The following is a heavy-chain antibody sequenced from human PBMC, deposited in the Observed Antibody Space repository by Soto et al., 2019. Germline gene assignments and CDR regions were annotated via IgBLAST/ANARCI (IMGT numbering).Heavy chain of an antibody. CDR2: INPKTGGT. CDR3: ARAGYYYESSGPLDH. J-gene: IGHJ4*02. Sequence: GASVKVSCKASGYTFTGYYIHWVRQTPGQGLEWMGWINPKTGGTKYEQRFQGRVTMTRDTSISTAYMELSRLRSDDTAIYYCARAGYYYESSGPLDHWVQGTMVTVSS. CDR1: GYTFTGYY. D-gene: IGHD3-22*01. V-gene: IGHV1-2*02.